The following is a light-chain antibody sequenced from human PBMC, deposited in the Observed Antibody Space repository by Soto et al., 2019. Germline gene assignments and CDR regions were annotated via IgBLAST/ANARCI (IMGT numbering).Light chain of an antibody. CDR1: EGIRSY. CDR3: QQYNNWPRT. J-gene: IGKJ1*01. Sequence: IGMTQSPASCSSSPGDRVSRARGASEGIRSYLAWYQQKPGNGPKLLIYGASNLQTGVPARFSGSGSGTDFTLTLNSLQSQDFAVYSCQQYNNWPRTFGQGTKVDIK. V-gene: IGKV1-8*01. CDR2: GAS.